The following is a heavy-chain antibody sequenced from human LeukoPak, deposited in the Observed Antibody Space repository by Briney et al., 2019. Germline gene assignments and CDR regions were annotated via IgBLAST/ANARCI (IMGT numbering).Heavy chain of an antibody. CDR2: ICTSGST. CDR3: ARDYDILTGSSAVDY. J-gene: IGHJ4*02. V-gene: IGHV4-4*07. Sequence: SESLSLTCTVSGGSISSYCWSCIRQPAGKGLEWIGRICTSGSTNYNPSLKSRVTMSVDTSKNQFSLKLSSVTAADTAVYYCARDYDILTGSSAVDYWGQGTLVTVSS. D-gene: IGHD3-9*01. CDR1: GGSISSYC.